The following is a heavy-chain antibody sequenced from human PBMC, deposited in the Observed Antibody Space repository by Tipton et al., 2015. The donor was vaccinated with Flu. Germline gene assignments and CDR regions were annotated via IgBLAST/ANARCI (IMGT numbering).Heavy chain of an antibody. CDR3: ARHFGGDYFDY. V-gene: IGHV4-59*08. CDR2: IYYSGST. Sequence: TLSLTCTVSGGSISSYYWSWIRQPPGKGLEWIGYIYYSGSTNYNPSLKSRVTISVDTSKNQFSLKLSSVTAADTAVYYCARHFGGDYFDYWGQGTLVTVSS. D-gene: IGHD3-10*01. J-gene: IGHJ4*02. CDR1: GGSISSYY.